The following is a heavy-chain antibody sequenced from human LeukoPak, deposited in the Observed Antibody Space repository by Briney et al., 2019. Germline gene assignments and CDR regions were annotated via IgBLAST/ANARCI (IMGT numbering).Heavy chain of an antibody. Sequence: GRSLRLSCAASGFSFSSYWMSWVRQAPGKGLEWVANIKEDGSDKYYVESVKGRFTISRDNAKNSLYLQMNSLRAEDTAVYYCARDIATDYWGQGTLVTVSS. D-gene: IGHD6-13*01. V-gene: IGHV3-7*01. CDR3: ARDIATDY. CDR1: GFSFSSYW. CDR2: IKEDGSDK. J-gene: IGHJ4*02.